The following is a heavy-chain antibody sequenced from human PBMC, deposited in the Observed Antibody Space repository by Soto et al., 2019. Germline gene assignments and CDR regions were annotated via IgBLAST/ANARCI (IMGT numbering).Heavy chain of an antibody. J-gene: IGHJ4*02. CDR1: GFAFSSYA. Sequence: PGGSLRLSCAASGFAFSSYAMSWVRQAPGKGLEWVSAISGSGGSTYYADSVKGRFTISRDNSKNTLYLQMNSLRAEDTAVYYCAKSPGVILSYFDYWGQGTLVTVSS. D-gene: IGHD3-10*01. V-gene: IGHV3-23*01. CDR2: ISGSGGST. CDR3: AKSPGVILSYFDY.